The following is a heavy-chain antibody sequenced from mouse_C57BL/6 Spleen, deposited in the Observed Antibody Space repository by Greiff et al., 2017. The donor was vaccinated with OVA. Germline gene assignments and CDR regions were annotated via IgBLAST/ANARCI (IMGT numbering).Heavy chain of an antibody. V-gene: IGHV3-6*01. CDR3: AREGYGNFWYFDV. CDR1: GYSITSGYY. D-gene: IGHD2-1*01. J-gene: IGHJ1*03. CDR2: ISYDGSN. Sequence: EVKLEESGPGLVKPSQSLSLTCSVTGYSITSGYYWNWIRQFPGNKLEWMGYISYDGSNNYNPSLKNRISITRDTSKNQFFLKLNSVTTEDTATYYCAREGYGNFWYFDVWGTGTTVTVSS.